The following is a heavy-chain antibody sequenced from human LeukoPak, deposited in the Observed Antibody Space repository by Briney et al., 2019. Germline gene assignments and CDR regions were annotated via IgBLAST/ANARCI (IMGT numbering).Heavy chain of an antibody. CDR1: GYTFTSYD. J-gene: IGHJ4*02. CDR3: ARLDILTGYSSDY. CDR2: MNPNSGNT. D-gene: IGHD3-9*01. Sequence: GASVKVSCKASGYTFTSYDINWVRQATGQGLEWMGWMNPNSGNTGYAQKFQGRVTMTRNTSISTAYMELSSLRSEDTTVYYCARLDILTGYSSDYWGQGTLVTVSS. V-gene: IGHV1-8*01.